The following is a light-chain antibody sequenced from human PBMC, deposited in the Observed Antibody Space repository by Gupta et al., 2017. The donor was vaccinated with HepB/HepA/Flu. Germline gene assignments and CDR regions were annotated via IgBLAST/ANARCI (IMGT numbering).Light chain of an antibody. Sequence: EIVLTPSPGTLSLSPGERATLPCRASQSVSSSYLAWYQQKPGQAPRPLIYGASSRATGIPDRFSGSGSGTDFTLTISRLEPEDFAVYYCQQYGSSPPITFGQGTRLEIK. CDR2: GAS. CDR3: QQYGSSPPIT. CDR1: QSVSSSY. J-gene: IGKJ5*01. V-gene: IGKV3-20*01.